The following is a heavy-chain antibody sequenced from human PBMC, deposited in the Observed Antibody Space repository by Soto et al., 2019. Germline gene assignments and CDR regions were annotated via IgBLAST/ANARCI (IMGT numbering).Heavy chain of an antibody. Sequence: SETLSLTCIVSGGSISSNYWSWIRQPPGKGLEWIGYIYYTGSTNFNPSLKNRVIISVDTSKNQFSLKLSSVTAADTAVYYCARGDCSSTSCYYDYYYGMDVWGQGTTVTVSS. CDR3: ARGDCSSTSCYYDYYYGMDV. J-gene: IGHJ6*02. CDR2: IYYTGST. V-gene: IGHV4-59*01. CDR1: GGSISSNY. D-gene: IGHD2-2*01.